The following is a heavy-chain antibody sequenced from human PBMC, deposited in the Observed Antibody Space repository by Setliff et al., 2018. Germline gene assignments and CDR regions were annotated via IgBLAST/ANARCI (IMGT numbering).Heavy chain of an antibody. Sequence: ASVKVSCKASGYTFTNYGVTWVRQAPGQGLEWMGWIGAYNGNTYNAHKFQGRVTMTSDTSTSTAYMELRSLRSDDTAVYYCAKSAVNHGVLGLGYFDSWGQGTLVTVSS. CDR3: AKSAVNHGVLGLGYFDS. CDR2: IGAYNGNT. D-gene: IGHD4-17*01. V-gene: IGHV1-18*01. J-gene: IGHJ4*02. CDR1: GYTFTNYG.